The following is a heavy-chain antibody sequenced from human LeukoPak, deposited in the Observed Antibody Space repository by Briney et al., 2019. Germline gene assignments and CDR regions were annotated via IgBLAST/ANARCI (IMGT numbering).Heavy chain of an antibody. CDR1: GYTFTSYY. V-gene: IGHV1-46*01. D-gene: IGHD3-3*01. J-gene: IGHJ4*02. Sequence: ASVKVSCKASGYTFTSYYMHWVRQAPGQGLEWMGIINPSGGSTSYAQKFQGRVTITADESTSTAYMELSSLRSEDTAVYYCARDGTYYDFWSGYPTLFDYWGQGTLVTVSS. CDR2: INPSGGST. CDR3: ARDGTYYDFWSGYPTLFDY.